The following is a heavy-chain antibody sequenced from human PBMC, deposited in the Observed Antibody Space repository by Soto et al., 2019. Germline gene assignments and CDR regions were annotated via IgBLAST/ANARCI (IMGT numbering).Heavy chain of an antibody. CDR1: GGSISSYY. J-gene: IGHJ6*02. CDR2: IYYSGST. Sequence: SETLSLTCTGSGGSISSYYWSWFRQPPEKGLEWIGYIYYSGSTNYNPSLKSRVTISVDTSKNQCSLKLSSVTAADTAVYYCARASTCSWCCYRYYYYVMDVRGQRTTVTVSS. D-gene: IGHD3-10*02. V-gene: IGHV4-59*01. CDR3: ARASTCSWCCYRYYYYVMDV.